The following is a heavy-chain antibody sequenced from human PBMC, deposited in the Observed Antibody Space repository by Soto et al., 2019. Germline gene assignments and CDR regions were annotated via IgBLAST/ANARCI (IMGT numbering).Heavy chain of an antibody. J-gene: IGHJ5*02. Sequence: ESLKISRQLSGSTFLAYWIGRVRQIPGKGREWMGVIFPGDFDTRYRPSFQGQVTISADKSATTAYLHWSSLQASDSAIYYCARLEHIVAHLSHPTGLIDPWGQGTLVTVSS. D-gene: IGHD2-21*01. CDR1: GSTFLAYW. CDR3: ARLEHIVAHLSHPTGLIDP. CDR2: IFPGDFDT. V-gene: IGHV5-51*01.